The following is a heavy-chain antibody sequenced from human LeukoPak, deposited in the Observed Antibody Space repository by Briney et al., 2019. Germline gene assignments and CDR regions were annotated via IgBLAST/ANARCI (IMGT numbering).Heavy chain of an antibody. CDR1: GFSFTDYP. CDR3: AAGQRYAFDY. CDR2: IRTTAEGAKYA. D-gene: IGHD3-9*01. J-gene: IGHJ4*02. V-gene: IGHV3-48*02. Sequence: GGSLRLSCATSGFSFTDYPMNWVRQAPGKGLEWISNIRTTAEGAKYAYYVDSVKGRVTISRDDGKNTLYLHMNSLRDDDTAVYYCAAGQRYAFDYWGQGILVTVSS.